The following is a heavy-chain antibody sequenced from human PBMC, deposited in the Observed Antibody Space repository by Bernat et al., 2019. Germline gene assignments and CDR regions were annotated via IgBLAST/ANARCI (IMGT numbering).Heavy chain of an antibody. CDR1: GFTFSSYA. CDR3: AKSPVIRITMVRGKYYFDY. CDR2: ISGSGGTT. V-gene: IGHV3-23*01. J-gene: IGHJ4*02. Sequence: EVLVLESGGGLVQPGGSLRLSCAASGFTFSSYAMCWVRQAPGKGLEWVSGISGSGGTTYYADSVKGRFTISRDNSKNTLYLQMNSLRAEDTAVYYCAKSPVIRITMVRGKYYFDYWGQGTLVTVSS. D-gene: IGHD3-10*01.